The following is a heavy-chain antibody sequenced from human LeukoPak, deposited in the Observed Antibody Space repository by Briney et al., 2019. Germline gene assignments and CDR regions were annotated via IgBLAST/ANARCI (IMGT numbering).Heavy chain of an antibody. J-gene: IGHJ4*02. Sequence: SSETLSLTCTVSADSISSFSSYYWSWIRQPPGKGLEWIGSLYHSGSTNYNPSLRSRVTISVDMSKDQLSLKLSSVTAADTAVYYCTTSPHWLAFDYLGLGTLVTVSS. V-gene: IGHV4-61*01. D-gene: IGHD6-19*01. CDR2: LYHSGST. CDR1: ADSISSFSSYY. CDR3: TTSPHWLAFDY.